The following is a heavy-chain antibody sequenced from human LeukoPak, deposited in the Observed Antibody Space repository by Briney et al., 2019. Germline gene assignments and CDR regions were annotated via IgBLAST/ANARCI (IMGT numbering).Heavy chain of an antibody. CDR2: INGYGSRT. CDR1: GVIFNNYW. D-gene: IGHD6-19*01. V-gene: IGHV3-74*01. Sequence: GGSLRLSCAASGVIFNNYWMHWVRHTPGEGPLCLSLINGYGSRTIYANSVQGRYIISRDNAKNTLYLQMNSLRAEDTAVYYCTMQWHTPSDYWGQGTLVTVSS. J-gene: IGHJ4*02. CDR3: TMQWHTPSDY.